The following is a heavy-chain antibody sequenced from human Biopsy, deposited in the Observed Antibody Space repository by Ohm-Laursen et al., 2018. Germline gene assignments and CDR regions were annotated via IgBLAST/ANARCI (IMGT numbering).Heavy chain of an antibody. CDR1: GGSVSSNTNY. J-gene: IGHJ6*02. CDR2: ITQSGST. D-gene: IGHD6-13*01. CDR3: ARVPLPGIGAAYQGRFLYGMGV. Sequence: SQTLSLTCTVSGGSVSSNTNYWAWIRQPPGKGLEWIGDITQSGSTNYSPSLKSRVTISVDTAKKQFSLGLRSVTAADTAVYYCARVPLPGIGAAYQGRFLYGMGVWGQGTTVSVSS. V-gene: IGHV4-39*07.